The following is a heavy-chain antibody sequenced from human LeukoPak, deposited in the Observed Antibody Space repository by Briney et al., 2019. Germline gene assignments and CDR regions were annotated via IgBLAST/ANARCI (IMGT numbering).Heavy chain of an antibody. CDR2: IRYDGSNK. CDR3: AKTAVAGTNYYYMDV. J-gene: IGHJ6*03. Sequence: GGSLRLSCAASGFTFSSYGMHWVRQAPGKGLEWVAFIRYDGSNKYYADSVKGRFTISRDNSKNTLYLQMNSLRAEDTAVYCCAKTAVAGTNYYYMDVWGKGTTVTVSS. D-gene: IGHD6-19*01. CDR1: GFTFSSYG. V-gene: IGHV3-30*02.